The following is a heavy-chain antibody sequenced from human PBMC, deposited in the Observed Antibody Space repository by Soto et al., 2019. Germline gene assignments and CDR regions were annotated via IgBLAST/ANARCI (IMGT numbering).Heavy chain of an antibody. V-gene: IGHV1-18*01. CDR2: ISAHNDNT. Sequence: QVHLVQSGAEVRKPGASVKVSCKGSGYTFTSYGIAWVRQAPGQGLEWMGWISAHNDNTNYAQKVQGRVTVTRDTSQSTAYMELRNLRSDDTAVYYCARGRYGDYWGQGALVTVSS. D-gene: IGHD1-1*01. CDR1: GYTFTSYG. CDR3: ARGRYGDY. J-gene: IGHJ4*02.